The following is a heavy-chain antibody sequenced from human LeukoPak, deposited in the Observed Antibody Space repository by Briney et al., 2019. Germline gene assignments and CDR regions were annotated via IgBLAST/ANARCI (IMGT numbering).Heavy chain of an antibody. CDR2: INPNSGGT. CDR1: GYTFTGYY. Sequence: PSVKVSCKASGYTFTGYYMHWVRQAPGQGLEWMGWINPNSGGTNYAQKFQGRVTMTRDTSISTAYMELSRLRSDDTAVYYCARAGDYYYYYGMDVWGQGTTVTVSS. CDR3: ARAGDYYYYYGMDV. V-gene: IGHV1-2*02. J-gene: IGHJ6*02.